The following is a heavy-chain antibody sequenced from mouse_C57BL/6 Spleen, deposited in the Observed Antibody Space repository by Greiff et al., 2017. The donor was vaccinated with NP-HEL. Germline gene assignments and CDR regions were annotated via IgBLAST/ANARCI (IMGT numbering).Heavy chain of an antibody. CDR1: GYTFTSYW. J-gene: IGHJ3*01. CDR3: ARGLKAWFAY. D-gene: IGHD1-3*01. CDR2: IDPSDSYT. V-gene: IGHV1-69*01. Sequence: QLQQPGAELVMPGASVKLSCKASGYTFTSYWMHWVKQRPGQGLEWIGEIDPSDSYTNYNQKFKGKSTLTVDKSSSTAYMQLSSLTSEDSAVYYCARGLKAWFAYWGQGTLVTVSA.